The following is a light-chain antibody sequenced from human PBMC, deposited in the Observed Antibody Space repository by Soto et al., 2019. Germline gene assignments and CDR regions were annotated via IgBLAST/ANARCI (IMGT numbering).Light chain of an antibody. CDR1: QGISSA. CDR2: DAS. Sequence: AIQLTQSPSSLPASVGDRVTITCRASQGISSALAWYQQKPGKAPKLLIYDASSLESGVPSRFSGSGSGTDFTLTISSLQPEDFATYYCQQFNSYPFTFGQGTRLEIK. CDR3: QQFNSYPFT. J-gene: IGKJ5*01. V-gene: IGKV1-13*02.